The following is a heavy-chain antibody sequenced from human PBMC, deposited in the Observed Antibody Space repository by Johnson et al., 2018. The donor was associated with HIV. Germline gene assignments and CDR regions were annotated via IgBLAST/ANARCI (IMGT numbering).Heavy chain of an antibody. Sequence: QVQLVESGGGVVQPGRSLRLSCAASGFTFSSYAMHWVRQAPGKGLEWVAVISYAGSNKYYADSVKGRFTISRDNSKNTLYLQMNSRRAEDTAVYYCAKGSVAVLDAFDIWGQGTMVTVSS. D-gene: IGHD4-23*01. J-gene: IGHJ3*02. V-gene: IGHV3-30*04. CDR3: AKGSVAVLDAFDI. CDR2: ISYAGSNK. CDR1: GFTFSSYA.